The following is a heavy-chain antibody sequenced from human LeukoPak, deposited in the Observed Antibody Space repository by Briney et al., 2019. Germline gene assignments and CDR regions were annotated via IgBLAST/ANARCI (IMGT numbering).Heavy chain of an antibody. V-gene: IGHV4-39*01. CDR1: GASISSSTYY. CDR2: VYYSGGT. J-gene: IGHJ5*02. CDR3: ARAIVGGNRFDP. D-gene: IGHD3-16*01. Sequence: SETLSLTCTVSGASISSSTYYWGWIRQPPGKGLEWIGTVYYSGGTSYYPSLKSRVTISVDTSKNQFSLKLTSVTAADTAVYYCARAIVGGNRFDPWGQGTLVTVSS.